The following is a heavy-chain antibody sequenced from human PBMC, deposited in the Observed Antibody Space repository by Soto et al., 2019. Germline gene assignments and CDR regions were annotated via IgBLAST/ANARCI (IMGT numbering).Heavy chain of an antibody. CDR3: ARVVRYGIAAAGPFDY. Sequence: SVKVSCKASGGTFSSYAISWVRQAPGQGLEWMGGITPIFGTANYAQKFQGRVTITADESTSTAYMELSSLRSEDTAVYYCARVVRYGIAAAGPFDYWGQGTLVTVSS. D-gene: IGHD6-13*01. J-gene: IGHJ4*02. CDR2: ITPIFGTA. V-gene: IGHV1-69*13. CDR1: GGTFSSYA.